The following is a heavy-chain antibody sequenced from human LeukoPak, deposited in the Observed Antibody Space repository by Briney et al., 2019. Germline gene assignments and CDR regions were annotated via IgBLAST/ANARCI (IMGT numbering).Heavy chain of an antibody. V-gene: IGHV3-7*03. CDR1: GFTFSTYW. J-gene: IGHJ4*02. D-gene: IGHD2-21*01. Sequence: GGSLRLSCVASGFTFSTYWMSWVRQAPGKGLEWVARIKEDGSEKYYVDSVKGRFTISRDNAKNSLYLQMDSLRVDDTAVYFCARGGKMCGSDWGQGTLVTVSS. CDR3: ARGGKMCGSD. CDR2: IKEDGSEK.